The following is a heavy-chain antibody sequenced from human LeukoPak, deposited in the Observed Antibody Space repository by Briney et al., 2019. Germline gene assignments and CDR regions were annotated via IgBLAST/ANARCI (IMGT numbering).Heavy chain of an antibody. CDR1: GYSISSGYH. V-gene: IGHV4-38-2*02. Sequence: PSETLSLTCTVSGYSISSGYHWGWIRQPPGKGLEWIGSIYHSGSTYYNPSLKSRVTISVDTSKNQFSLKLGSVTAADTAVYYCARQRGPEGRYFDWLPYKDYNWFDPWGQGTLVTVSS. D-gene: IGHD3-9*01. CDR2: IYHSGST. CDR3: ARQRGPEGRYFDWLPYKDYNWFDP. J-gene: IGHJ5*02.